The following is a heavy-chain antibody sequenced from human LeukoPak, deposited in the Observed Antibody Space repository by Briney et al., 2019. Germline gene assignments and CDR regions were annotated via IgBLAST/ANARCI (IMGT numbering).Heavy chain of an antibody. J-gene: IGHJ4*02. V-gene: IGHV1-69*05. CDR1: GGTFSSYA. Sequence: SVRVSCKASGGTFSSYAISWVRQAPGQGLEWMGGIIPIFGTANYAQKFQGRVTITTDESTSTAYMELSSLRSEDTAVYYCASLSTYYYDSSGYYYGPIGFDYWGQGTLVTVSS. CDR2: IIPIFGTA. CDR3: ASLSTYYYDSSGYYYGPIGFDY. D-gene: IGHD3-22*01.